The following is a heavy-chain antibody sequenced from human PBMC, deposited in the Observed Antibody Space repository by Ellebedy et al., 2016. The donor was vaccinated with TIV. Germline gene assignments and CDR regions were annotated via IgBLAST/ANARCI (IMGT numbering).Heavy chain of an antibody. CDR3: ARVYQ. Sequence: PGGSLRLSCAVSGLTVSNNYMTWVRQAPGKGLEWVSLIYSGGSTYYADSVKARFTISRDNSKNTVYFQMESLRAEDTAVYYCARVYQWGQGTLVTVSS. CDR2: IYSGGST. V-gene: IGHV3-66*01. CDR1: GLTVSNNY. D-gene: IGHD2-2*01. J-gene: IGHJ4*02.